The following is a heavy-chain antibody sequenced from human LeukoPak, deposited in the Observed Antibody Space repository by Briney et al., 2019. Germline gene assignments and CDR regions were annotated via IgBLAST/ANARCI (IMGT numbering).Heavy chain of an antibody. J-gene: IGHJ3*02. CDR1: GGSISSYY. V-gene: IGHV4-4*07. CDR3: ARSLALVVPAAMLPSGWNDAFDI. D-gene: IGHD2-2*01. CDR2: IYTSGST. Sequence: PSETLSLTCTVSGGSISSYYWSWIRQPAGKGLEWIGRIYTSGSTNYNPSLKSRVTMSVDTSKNQFSLKLSSVTAADTAVYYCARSLALVVPAAMLPSGWNDAFDIWGQGTMVTVSS.